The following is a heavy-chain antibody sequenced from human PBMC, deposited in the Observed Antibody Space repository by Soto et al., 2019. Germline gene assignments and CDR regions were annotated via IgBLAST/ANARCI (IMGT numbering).Heavy chain of an antibody. CDR3: ARFQWLVQGHYYYYYYGMDV. CDR1: GGTFSSYA. V-gene: IGHV1-69*13. J-gene: IGHJ6*02. CDR2: IIPIFGTA. D-gene: IGHD6-19*01. Sequence: GASVKVSCKASGGTFSSYAISWVRQAPGQGLEWMGGIIPIFGTANYAQKFQGRVTITADESTSTAYMELSSLRSEDTAVYYCARFQWLVQGHYYYYYYGMDVWGQGTTVTVSS.